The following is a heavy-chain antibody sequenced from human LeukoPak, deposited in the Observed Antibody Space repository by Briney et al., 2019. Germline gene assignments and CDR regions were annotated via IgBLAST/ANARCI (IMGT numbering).Heavy chain of an antibody. V-gene: IGHV4-59*08. J-gene: IGHJ4*02. CDR2: IYYSGST. Sequence: GSLRLSCAASGFTFSSYAMSWVRQAPGKGLEWIGYIYYSGSTNYNPSLKSRVTISVDTSKNQFSLKLSSVTAADTAVYYCARGGYGLLDYWGQGTLVTVSS. CDR1: GFTFSSYA. D-gene: IGHD3-16*01. CDR3: ARGGYGLLDY.